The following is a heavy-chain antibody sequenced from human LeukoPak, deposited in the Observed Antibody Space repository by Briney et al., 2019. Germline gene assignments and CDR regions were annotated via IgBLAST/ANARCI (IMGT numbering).Heavy chain of an antibody. V-gene: IGHV1-8*02. D-gene: IGHD3-9*01. CDR3: ARDGVLRYFDWLSSDDYYMDV. CDR2: MNPNSGNT. CDR1: GYTFATYY. Sequence: ASVKVSCKASGYTFATYYMHWVRQAPGQGLEWMGWMNPNSGNTGYAQKFQGRVTMTRNTSISTAYMELSSLRSEDTAVYYCARDGVLRYFDWLSSDDYYMDVWGKGTTVTISS. J-gene: IGHJ6*03.